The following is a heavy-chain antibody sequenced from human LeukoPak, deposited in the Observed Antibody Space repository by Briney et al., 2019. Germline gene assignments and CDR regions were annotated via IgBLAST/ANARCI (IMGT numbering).Heavy chain of an antibody. D-gene: IGHD6-13*01. CDR2: IYTSGST. CDR1: GGSISSYY. Sequence: SETLSLTCTVSGGSISSYYSSWIRQPAGKGLEWIGRIYTSGSTNYNPSLKSRVTMSVDTSKNQFSLKLSSVTAADTAVYYCARDRYSSTGDAFDIWGQGTMVTVSS. CDR3: ARDRYSSTGDAFDI. J-gene: IGHJ3*02. V-gene: IGHV4-4*07.